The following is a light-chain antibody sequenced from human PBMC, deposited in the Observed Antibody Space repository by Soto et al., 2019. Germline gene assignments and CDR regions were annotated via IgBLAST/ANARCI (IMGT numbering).Light chain of an antibody. J-gene: IGKJ1*01. CDR3: QQYGGSPRT. CDR1: QSVSSN. Sequence: EIVLTQSPATLSLSPGERATLSCRASQSVSSNLAWYQQKPGQAPRLLIYDASNRATGIPARFSGSGSGTDFTLTISSLEPEDFAVYYCQQYGGSPRTFGQGTKVDIK. CDR2: DAS. V-gene: IGKV3-11*01.